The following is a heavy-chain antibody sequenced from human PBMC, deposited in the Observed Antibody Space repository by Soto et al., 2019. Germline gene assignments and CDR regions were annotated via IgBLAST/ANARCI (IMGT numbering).Heavy chain of an antibody. CDR1: GFSFSDYY. Sequence: KPGGSLRLSCAASGFSFSDYYMSWIRQAPGKGLEWVSYISSGSSHTNYADSVKGRFTISRDNAKNSLYLQMNSLRAEDTSVYYCARHIAPQSWVDYWGQGTLVTVSS. J-gene: IGHJ4*02. V-gene: IGHV3-11*06. CDR2: ISSGSSHT. D-gene: IGHD6-13*01. CDR3: ARHIAPQSWVDY.